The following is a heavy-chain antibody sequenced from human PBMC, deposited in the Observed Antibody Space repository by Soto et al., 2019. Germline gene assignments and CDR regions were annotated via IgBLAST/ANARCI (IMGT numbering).Heavy chain of an antibody. V-gene: IGHV3-23*01. CDR1: GFTFSSYA. D-gene: IGHD2-2*01. CDR2: ISGSGGST. J-gene: IGHJ4*02. CDR3: AKADHISKLPTHISGTR. Sequence: GGSLRLSCAASGFTFSSYAMSWVRQAPGKGLEWVSAISGSGGSTYYADSVKGRFTISRDNSKNTLYLQMNSLRAEDTAVYYFAKADHISKLPTHISGTRGGQGTLVTVSS.